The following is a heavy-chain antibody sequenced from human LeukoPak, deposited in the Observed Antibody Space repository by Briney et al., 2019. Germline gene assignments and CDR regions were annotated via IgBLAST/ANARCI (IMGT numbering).Heavy chain of an antibody. Sequence: GASVKVSCKASGYTFTGYYMHWVRQAPGQGLEWMGWINPNSGGTNYAQKFQGRDTMTRDTSISTAYMELSRLRSDDTAVYYCAREAYDYGDDSREPNFDYWGQGTLVTVSS. CDR3: AREAYDYGDDSREPNFDY. V-gene: IGHV1-2*02. CDR2: INPNSGGT. CDR1: GYTFTGYY. J-gene: IGHJ4*02. D-gene: IGHD4-17*01.